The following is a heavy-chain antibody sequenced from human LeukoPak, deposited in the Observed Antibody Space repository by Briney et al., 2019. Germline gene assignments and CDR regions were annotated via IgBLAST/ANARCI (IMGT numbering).Heavy chain of an antibody. CDR1: GFTFSNYA. Sequence: PGGSLRLSCTASGFTFSNYAMTWVRQAPGKGLEWVSSISDTGGSIFCAASVKGRFTISRDNSKNTVYLQMNSLKAEDTALYYCAKAPPLNYYATSNSDYWGQGTLVTVSS. D-gene: IGHD3-10*01. J-gene: IGHJ4*02. CDR2: ISDTGGSI. V-gene: IGHV3-23*01. CDR3: AKAPPLNYYATSNSDY.